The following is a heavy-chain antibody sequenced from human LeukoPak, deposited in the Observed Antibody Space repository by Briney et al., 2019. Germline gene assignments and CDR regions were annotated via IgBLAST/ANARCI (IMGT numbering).Heavy chain of an antibody. V-gene: IGHV3-7*01. CDR2: IKQDGSEK. Sequence: GGSLRLSCAASGFTSSSYWMSWVRQAPGKGLEWVANIKQDGSEKYYVDSVKGRFTISRDNAKSSLYLQMNSLRAEDTAVYYCARDRSWYDSWGQGTLVTVSS. J-gene: IGHJ5*01. CDR3: ARDRSWYDS. CDR1: GFTSSSYW.